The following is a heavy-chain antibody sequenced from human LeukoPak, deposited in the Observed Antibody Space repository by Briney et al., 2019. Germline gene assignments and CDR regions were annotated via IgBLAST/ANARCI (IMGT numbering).Heavy chain of an antibody. CDR1: GGSISSSSYY. CDR2: IYYSGST. J-gene: IGHJ6*03. CDR3: ARQVGGDYYYYYMDV. D-gene: IGHD4-23*01. V-gene: IGHV4-39*01. Sequence: SETLSLTCTVSGGSISSSSYYWGWIRQPPGKGLEWIGSIYYSGSTYYDRSLKSRSTISVDRSQNMFSLKLSSVTAADTAVYYCARQVGGDYYYYYMDVWGKGTTVTVSS.